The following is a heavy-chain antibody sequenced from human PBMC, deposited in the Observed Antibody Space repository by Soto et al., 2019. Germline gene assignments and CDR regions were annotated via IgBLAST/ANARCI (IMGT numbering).Heavy chain of an antibody. CDR3: ARVMCGDCSSYYYYSMDV. CDR1: GFTFGTFT. J-gene: IGHJ6*02. V-gene: IGHV3-21*01. D-gene: IGHD2-21*02. CDR2: IGTTSTYI. Sequence: EVQLVESGGGLVKPGGSLRLSCAASGFTFGTFTMSWFRQAPGKGLEWVSSIGTTSTYIYYADSVRGRFTISRDNAKNSLSLQMNSLRAEDTAVYFCARVMCGDCSSYYYYSMDVWGQGTTVTVSS.